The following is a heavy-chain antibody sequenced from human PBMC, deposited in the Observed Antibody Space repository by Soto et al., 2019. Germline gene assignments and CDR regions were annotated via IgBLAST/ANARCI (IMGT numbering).Heavy chain of an antibody. J-gene: IGHJ6*02. CDR1: GGSISSYY. V-gene: IGHV4-59*01. CDR2: IYYSGST. D-gene: IGHD3-10*01. Sequence: SETLSLTCTVSGGSISSYYWSWIRQPPGKGLGWIGYIYYSGSTNYNPSLKSRVTISVDTSKNQFSLKLSSVTAADTAVYYCARSRRGGMDVWGQGTTVTVSS. CDR3: ARSRRGGMDV.